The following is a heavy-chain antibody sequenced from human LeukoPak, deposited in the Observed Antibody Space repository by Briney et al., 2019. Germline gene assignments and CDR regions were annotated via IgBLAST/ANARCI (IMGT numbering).Heavy chain of an antibody. Sequence: PSETLSLTCTVSGGSISSGSYYWSWIRQPAGKGLEWIGRIYTSGSTNYNPSLKSRVTISVDTSKNQFSLKLSSVTAVDTAVYYCAGHGSGWYSFDYWGQGTLVTVSS. CDR3: AGHGSGWYSFDY. J-gene: IGHJ4*02. CDR2: IYTSGST. V-gene: IGHV4-61*02. D-gene: IGHD6-19*01. CDR1: GGSISSGSYY.